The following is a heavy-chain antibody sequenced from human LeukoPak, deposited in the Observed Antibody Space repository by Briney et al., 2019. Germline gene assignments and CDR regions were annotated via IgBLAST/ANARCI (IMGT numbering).Heavy chain of an antibody. Sequence: SGTLSLTCAVSGGSITSSKWWTWVRQPPGKGLEWIGESYQSGSTNYNPSLKSRVTISVDKSKKQFSLKLSSVTAADTAVYYCARLSPDGFDIWGQGTMVTVFS. J-gene: IGHJ3*02. CDR2: SYQSGST. CDR3: ARLSPDGFDI. CDR1: GGSITSSKW. V-gene: IGHV4-4*02. D-gene: IGHD2/OR15-2a*01.